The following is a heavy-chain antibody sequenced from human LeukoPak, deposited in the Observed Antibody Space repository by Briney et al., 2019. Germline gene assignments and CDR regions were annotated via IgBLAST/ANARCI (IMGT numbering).Heavy chain of an antibody. CDR1: GGSISSYY. Sequence: SETLSLTCTVSGGSISSYYRSWIRQPPGKGLEWIGYIYHSGSTNYNPSLKSRVTISVDTSKNQFSLKLSSVTAADTAVYYCATSYSSSSVDFDYWGQGTLVTVSS. CDR2: IYHSGST. D-gene: IGHD6-6*01. V-gene: IGHV4-59*01. CDR3: ATSYSSSSVDFDY. J-gene: IGHJ4*02.